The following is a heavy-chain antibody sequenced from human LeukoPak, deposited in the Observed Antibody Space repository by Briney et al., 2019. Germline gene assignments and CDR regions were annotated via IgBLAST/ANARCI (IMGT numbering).Heavy chain of an antibody. Sequence: GGSLRLSCAASGFTLSTYAMSWVRQAPGKGREWVSTISGTSGGTYYAASVKGRFTISRDNSKNTLSLQINSLRAEDTALYYCAKDQGYDTSASGSFDLWGRGTLVTVSS. D-gene: IGHD3-22*01. V-gene: IGHV3-23*01. CDR1: GFTLSTYA. CDR2: ISGTSGGT. J-gene: IGHJ2*01. CDR3: AKDQGYDTSASGSFDL.